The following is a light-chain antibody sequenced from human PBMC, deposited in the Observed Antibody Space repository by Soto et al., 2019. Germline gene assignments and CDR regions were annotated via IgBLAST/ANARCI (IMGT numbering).Light chain of an antibody. CDR3: SSYVGNDNWV. CDR2: EVT. CDR1: NSDVGGYNY. J-gene: IGLJ3*02. V-gene: IGLV2-8*01. Sequence: QSALTQPPSASGSPGQSVTITCTGTNSDVGGYNYVSRYQQYPGKAPKLMIYEVTQRPSGVPDRYSGSKSGNTASLTVSGLQAEDEADYFCSSYVGNDNWVFGGGTKLTVL.